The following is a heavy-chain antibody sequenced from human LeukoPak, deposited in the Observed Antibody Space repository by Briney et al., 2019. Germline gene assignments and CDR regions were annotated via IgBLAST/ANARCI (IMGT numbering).Heavy chain of an antibody. CDR2: ISSSSTI. Sequence: GGSLRLSCAASGFTFSSYSMNWIRQAPGKGLEWVSYISSSSTIYYADSVKGRFTISRDNAKNSLYLQMNSLRAEDTAVYYCARDGTWFGELFVYWGQGTLVTVSS. V-gene: IGHV3-48*01. D-gene: IGHD3-10*01. J-gene: IGHJ4*02. CDR3: ARDGTWFGELFVY. CDR1: GFTFSSYS.